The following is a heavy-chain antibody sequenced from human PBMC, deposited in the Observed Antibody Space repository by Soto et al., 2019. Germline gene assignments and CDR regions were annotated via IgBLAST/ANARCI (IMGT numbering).Heavy chain of an antibody. J-gene: IGHJ3*01. Sequence: EVQLLESGGGLVQPGGSLRLSCAASGFSGFTFSSCGMSWVRQAPGKGLEGVSSINGRGDDTFYADSVKGRFTISRDNCKNTLHPQMISLSADDTALYSCANKEEYVYVWGKFPLDWGKGTMVTVSS. V-gene: IGHV3-23*01. D-gene: IGHD3-16*01. CDR1: GFSGFTFSSCG. CDR2: INGRGDDT. CDR3: ANKEEYVYVWGKFPLD.